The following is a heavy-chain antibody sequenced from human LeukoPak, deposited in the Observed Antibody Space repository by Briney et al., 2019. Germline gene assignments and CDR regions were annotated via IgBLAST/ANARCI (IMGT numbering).Heavy chain of an antibody. CDR3: ARNRYIVVVTAIPGWFDP. CDR1: DGSFSGYY. V-gene: IGHV4-34*01. CDR2: INHSGST. D-gene: IGHD2-21*02. J-gene: IGHJ5*02. Sequence: SETLSLTCAVYDGSFSGYYWSWIRQPPGKGLEWIGEINHSGSTNYNPSLKSRVTISLDTSKSQFSLKVRYVTAADTAVYYCARNRYIVVVTAIPGWFDPWGQGTLVTVSS.